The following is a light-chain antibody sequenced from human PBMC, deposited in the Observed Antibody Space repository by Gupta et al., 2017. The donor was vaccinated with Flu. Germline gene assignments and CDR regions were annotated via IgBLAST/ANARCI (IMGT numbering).Light chain of an antibody. CDR3: SSYSATGALAL. CDR2: DVS. CDR1: SSDIGSYDY. Sequence: HSALTQPASVSGSPGQSINIPCTGTSSDIGSYDYVSWYQQSPGRAPKLMIYDVSNRPSGISDRFSGSKSGSTASLTISGLQAEDEADYYCSSYSATGALALFGGGTKVTVL. J-gene: IGLJ2*01. V-gene: IGLV2-14*01.